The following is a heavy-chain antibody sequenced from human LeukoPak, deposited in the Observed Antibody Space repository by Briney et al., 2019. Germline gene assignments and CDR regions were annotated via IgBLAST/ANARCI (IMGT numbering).Heavy chain of an antibody. Sequence: SQTLSLTCAISGDSVSSNSGAWNWIRQSPSRGLEWLGRTYYRSEWYNDYAVSVESRITISPDTSKNQFSLQLNSVTPEDTAVYYCAKGQWLVNDAFNIWGQGTMVTVSS. J-gene: IGHJ3*02. CDR1: GDSVSSNSGA. CDR2: TYYRSEWYN. D-gene: IGHD6-19*01. V-gene: IGHV6-1*01. CDR3: AKGQWLVNDAFNI.